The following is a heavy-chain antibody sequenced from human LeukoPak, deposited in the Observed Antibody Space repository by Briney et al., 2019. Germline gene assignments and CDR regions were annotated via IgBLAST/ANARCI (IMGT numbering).Heavy chain of an antibody. V-gene: IGHV4-39*01. J-gene: IGHJ4*02. CDR3: ARQYSGYDPSFLDC. Sequence: SETLSLTCTVSGGSISSSSYYWGWIRQPPGKGLEWIGNIYYRGSTYYNPSLKSRVTISVDTSKNQFSLKLSSVTAADTAVYYCARQYSGYDPSFLDCWGQGTLVTVSS. D-gene: IGHD5-12*01. CDR2: IYYRGST. CDR1: GGSISSSSYY.